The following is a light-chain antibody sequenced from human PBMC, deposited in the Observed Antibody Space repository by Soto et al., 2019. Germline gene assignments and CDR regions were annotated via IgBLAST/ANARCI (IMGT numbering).Light chain of an antibody. CDR3: QQYNNWPPLT. Sequence: EIVMTQSPATLSVSPGERATLSCRASQSVSSNLAWYQQKPGQAPRLLIYGASTRATGIPARFSGSGSGTEFTLTISSLKSEDFAVYYCQQYNNWPPLTFGGGNKVEIK. J-gene: IGKJ4*01. CDR1: QSVSSN. CDR2: GAS. V-gene: IGKV3-15*01.